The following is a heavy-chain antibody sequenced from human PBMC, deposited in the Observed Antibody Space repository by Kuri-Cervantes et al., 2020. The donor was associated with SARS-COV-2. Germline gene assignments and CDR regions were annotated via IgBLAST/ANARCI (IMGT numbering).Heavy chain of an antibody. Sequence: ASVKVSCKASGYTFTSYYMHWVRQAPGQGLEWMGIINPSGGSTSYAQKFQGRVTMTRDTSTSTVYMELSSLRSEDTAVYYCARPRGIVVVPAAMGGAFDIWGQGTMVTVSS. D-gene: IGHD2-2*01. CDR2: INPSGGST. CDR3: ARPRGIVVVPAAMGGAFDI. J-gene: IGHJ3*02. V-gene: IGHV1-46*01. CDR1: GYTFTSYY.